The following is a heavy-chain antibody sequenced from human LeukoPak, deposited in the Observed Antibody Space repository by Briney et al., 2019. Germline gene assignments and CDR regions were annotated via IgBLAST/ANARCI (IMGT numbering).Heavy chain of an antibody. D-gene: IGHD5-12*01. J-gene: IGHJ4*02. CDR1: RLTFSNYL. CDR3: ASDAPTVGTLDY. V-gene: IGHV3-74*03. Sequence: PGGSLRLSCEASRLTFSNYLMHWVRQAPGKGLMWVSSINTDGSSTTYADSVKGRFTVSRDNTKNTLYLQMNSLRAEDTAVYYCASDAPTVGTLDYWGQGTLVTVSS. CDR2: INTDGSST.